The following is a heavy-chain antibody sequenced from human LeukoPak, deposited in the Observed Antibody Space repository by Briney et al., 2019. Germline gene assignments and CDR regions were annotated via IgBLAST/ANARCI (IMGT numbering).Heavy chain of an antibody. CDR3: ARGNWNWFDP. CDR2: IYTSGST. Sequence: SETLSLTCTVSGGSISSGSYYWSRIRQPAGKGLEWIGRIYTSGSTNYNPSLKSRVTISVDTSKNQFSLKLSSVTAADTAVYYCARGNWNWFDPWGQGTLVTVSS. CDR1: GGSISSGSYY. J-gene: IGHJ5*02. D-gene: IGHD1-1*01. V-gene: IGHV4-61*02.